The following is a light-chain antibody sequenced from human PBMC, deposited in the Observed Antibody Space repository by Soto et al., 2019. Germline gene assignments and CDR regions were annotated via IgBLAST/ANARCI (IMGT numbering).Light chain of an antibody. Sequence: QSVLTQPASVSGSPGQSITISCTGTSSDVESYNLVSWYQQHPGKAPKVMIYDVSKRPSGVPDRFSGSKSGNTASLTLSGLQAEDEADYYCCSYAGSYTFCVFGTGTKVTVL. CDR3: CSYAGSYTFCV. CDR1: SSDVESYNL. V-gene: IGLV2-11*01. CDR2: DVS. J-gene: IGLJ1*01.